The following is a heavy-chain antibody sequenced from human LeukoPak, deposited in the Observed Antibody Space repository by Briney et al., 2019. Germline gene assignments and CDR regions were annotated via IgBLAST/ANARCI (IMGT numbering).Heavy chain of an antibody. CDR1: GYTFTSYD. J-gene: IGHJ3*02. CDR2: MNPNSGNT. V-gene: IGHV1-8*01. D-gene: IGHD6-13*01. Sequence: ASVKVSCKASGYTFTSYDINWVRQATGQGLEWMGWMNPNSGNTGYAQKFQGRVTTTRNTSISTAYMELSSLRSEDTAVYYCARPPYSSSWGSGAFDIWGQGTMVTVSS. CDR3: ARPPYSSSWGSGAFDI.